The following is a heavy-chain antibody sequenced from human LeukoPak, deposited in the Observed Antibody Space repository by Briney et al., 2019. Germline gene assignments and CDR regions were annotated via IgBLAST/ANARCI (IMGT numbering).Heavy chain of an antibody. CDR3: ARVRWAGGYSYGLFDY. CDR2: IKQDGSEK. V-gene: IGHV3-7*03. Sequence: GGSLRLSCAASGFTFSSYWMSWVRQAPGKGLEWVANIKQDGSEKYYVDSVKGRFTISRDNAKNSLHLQMNSLRAEDTAVYYCARVRWAGGYSYGLFDYWGQGTLVTVSS. D-gene: IGHD5-18*01. CDR1: GFTFSSYW. J-gene: IGHJ4*02.